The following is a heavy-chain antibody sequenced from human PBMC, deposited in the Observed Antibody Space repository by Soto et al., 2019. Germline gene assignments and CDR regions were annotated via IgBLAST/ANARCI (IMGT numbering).Heavy chain of an antibody. CDR3: ATESSSAYFDSKGDIFDI. Sequence: GASVKVSCKASGYKFTSSYMHWVRQAPGHGLEWMGILNPKSGSATFAPKFQGRVTLTRDTSTSTVYMELRSLSPGDTAVYYCATESSSAYFDSKGDIFDIWGQGTVVTLSS. D-gene: IGHD3-22*01. V-gene: IGHV1-46*01. CDR2: LNPKSGSA. CDR1: GYKFTSSY. J-gene: IGHJ3*02.